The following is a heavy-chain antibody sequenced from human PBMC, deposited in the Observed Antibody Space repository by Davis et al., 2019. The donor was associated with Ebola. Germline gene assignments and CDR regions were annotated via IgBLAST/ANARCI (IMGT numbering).Heavy chain of an antibody. V-gene: IGHV4-34*01. CDR2: INHSGST. D-gene: IGHD2-2*01. J-gene: IGHJ6*02. CDR3: ARGESCSSTSCFYYYYYGMDV. Sequence: SETLSLTCAVYGGSFSGYYWSWIRQPPGKGLEWIGEINHSGSTNYNPSLKSRVTISVDTSKNQFSLKLSSVTAADTAVYYCARGESCSSTSCFYYYYYGMDVWGQGTTVTVSS. CDR1: GGSFSGYY.